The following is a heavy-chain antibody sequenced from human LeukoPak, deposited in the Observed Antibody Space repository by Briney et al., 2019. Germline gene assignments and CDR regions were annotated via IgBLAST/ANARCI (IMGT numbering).Heavy chain of an antibody. D-gene: IGHD4/OR15-4a*01. CDR3: ARDTLVLGYYYYGMDV. Sequence: SVKVSCKASGGTFSSYAISWVRQAPGQGLEWMGGIIPIFGTANYAQKFQGRVTITTDESTSTAYMELSSLRSEDTAVYYCARDTLVLGYYYYGMDVWGQGTTVTVSS. V-gene: IGHV1-69*05. CDR1: GGTFSSYA. J-gene: IGHJ6*02. CDR2: IIPIFGTA.